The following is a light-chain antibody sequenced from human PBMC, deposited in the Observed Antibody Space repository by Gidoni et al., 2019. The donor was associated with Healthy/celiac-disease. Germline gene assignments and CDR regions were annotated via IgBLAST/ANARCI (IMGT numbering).Light chain of an antibody. CDR3: QQYGSSPT. CDR1: QSVSSSY. J-gene: IGKJ1*01. V-gene: IGKV3-20*01. CDR2: GAS. Sequence: DIVLTQSPVTLSLSPGERATRSCRASQSVSSSYLAWYQQKPGQAPRLLIYGASSRATGIPDRFSGSGSGTDFTLTISRLEPEDFAVYYCQQYGSSPTFGQGTKVEIK.